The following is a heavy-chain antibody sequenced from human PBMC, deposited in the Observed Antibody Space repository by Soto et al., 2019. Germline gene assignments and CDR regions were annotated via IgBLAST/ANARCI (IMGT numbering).Heavy chain of an antibody. CDR1: GGSISSYY. CDR3: ARVTSGYRPHFEY. D-gene: IGHD3-3*01. V-gene: IGHV4-59*01. CDR2: IYYSGST. J-gene: IGHJ4*02. Sequence: QVQLQESGPGLVKPSETLSLTCTVSGGSISSYYWSWIRQPPGTGLECIGYIYYSGSTNYKPSLKSRATISVDTSKNQFSLKMSSVTAADTAVYYCARVTSGYRPHFEYWGQGTLVTVSS.